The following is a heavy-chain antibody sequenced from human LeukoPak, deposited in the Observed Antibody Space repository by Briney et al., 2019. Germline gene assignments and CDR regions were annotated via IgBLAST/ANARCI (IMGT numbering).Heavy chain of an antibody. V-gene: IGHV3-30*18. Sequence: PGGSLRLSCAASGFTFSSYGMHWVRQAPGKGLEWVAVISYDGSNKYYADSVKGRFTISRDNSKSTLYLQMNSLRAEDTAVYYCAKDPIPSPPGSGWTYFDYWGQGTLVTVSS. CDR1: GFTFSSYG. CDR2: ISYDGSNK. J-gene: IGHJ4*02. CDR3: AKDPIPSPPGSGWTYFDY. D-gene: IGHD6-19*01.